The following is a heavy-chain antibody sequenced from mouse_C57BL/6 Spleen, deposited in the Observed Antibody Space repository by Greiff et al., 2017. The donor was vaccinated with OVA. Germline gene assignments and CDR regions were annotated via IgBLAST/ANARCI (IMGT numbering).Heavy chain of an antibody. Sequence: VQLQQSGAELVRPGASVKLSCTASGFNIKDYYMHWVKQRPEQGLEWIGRIDPEDGDTEYAPKFQGKATMTADTSSNTAYLQLSSLTSEDTAVYYCTTRYYGSSFYWYFDVWGTGTTVTVSS. V-gene: IGHV14-1*01. J-gene: IGHJ1*03. CDR3: TTRYYGSSFYWYFDV. CDR1: GFNIKDYY. CDR2: IDPEDGDT. D-gene: IGHD1-1*01.